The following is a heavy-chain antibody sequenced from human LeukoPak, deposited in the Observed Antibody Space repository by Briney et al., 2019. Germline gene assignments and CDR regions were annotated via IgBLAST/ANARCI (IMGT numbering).Heavy chain of an antibody. CDR3: ARGMATIDGYYYYMDV. CDR2: ISSSGSTI. D-gene: IGHD5-24*01. V-gene: IGHV3-11*04. J-gene: IGHJ6*03. Sequence: GGSLRLSCAASGFTFSDYYMGWIRQAPGKGLEWVSYISSSGSTIYYADSVKGRFTISRDNAKNSLYLQMNSLRAEGTAVYYCARGMATIDGYYYYMDVWGKGTTVTVSS. CDR1: GFTFSDYY.